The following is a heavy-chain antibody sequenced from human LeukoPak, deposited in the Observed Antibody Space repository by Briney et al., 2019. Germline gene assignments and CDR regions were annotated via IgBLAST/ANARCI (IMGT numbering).Heavy chain of an antibody. V-gene: IGHV3-11*01. J-gene: IGHJ2*01. D-gene: IGHD3-10*01. CDR3: AKVPSGYRYFGL. CDR1: GFTFSDYY. CDR2: ISSRSNSI. Sequence: GGSLRLACAASGFTFSDYYMSWIRQAPRKGLEWVSYISSRSNSIYYADSVKGRFTISRDNAKNSLYLQLNSLSADDTAVYYCAKVPSGYRYFGLWGRGTLVTVSS.